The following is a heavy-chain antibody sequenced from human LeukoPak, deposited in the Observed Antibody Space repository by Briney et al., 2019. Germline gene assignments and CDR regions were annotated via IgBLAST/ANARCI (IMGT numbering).Heavy chain of an antibody. D-gene: IGHD2-2*01. CDR3: ARSYCSSTSCSPYYYYYMDV. Sequence: SQTLSLTCTVSGGSISSGGYYWSWIRQHPGKGLEWIGYIYYSGSTYYNPSLKSRVTISVDTSKNQFSLKLSSVTAADTAVYYCARSYCSSTSCSPYYYYYMDVWGKGTTVTVCS. CDR2: IYYSGST. CDR1: GGSISSGGYY. V-gene: IGHV4-31*03. J-gene: IGHJ6*03.